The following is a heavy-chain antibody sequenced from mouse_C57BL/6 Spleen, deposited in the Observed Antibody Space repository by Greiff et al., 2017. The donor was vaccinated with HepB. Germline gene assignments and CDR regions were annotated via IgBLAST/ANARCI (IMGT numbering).Heavy chain of an antibody. CDR3: ARAPFTTVVADYYFDY. CDR2: INYDGSST. D-gene: IGHD1-1*01. V-gene: IGHV5-16*01. CDR1: GFTFSDYY. Sequence: EVHLVESEGGLVQPGSSMKLSCTASGFTFSDYYMAWVRQVPEKGLEWVANINYDGSSTYYLDSLKSRFIISRDNAKNILYLQMSSLKSEDTATYYCARAPFTTVVADYYFDYWGQGTTLTVSS. J-gene: IGHJ2*01.